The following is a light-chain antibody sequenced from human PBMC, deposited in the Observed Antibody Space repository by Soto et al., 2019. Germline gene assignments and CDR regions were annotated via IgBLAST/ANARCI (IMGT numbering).Light chain of an antibody. V-gene: IGLV1-44*01. Sequence: QSVLTQPPSASGTPGQRVTISCSGSSSNIGSNTVNWYQQLPGTAPKLLIYSNNQRPSGVPDRFSGSKSGTSASLAISGRQSEDDADYYCAAWDDSLNVVVFGGGTKLTVL. CDR1: SSNIGSNT. CDR2: SNN. CDR3: AAWDDSLNVVV. J-gene: IGLJ2*01.